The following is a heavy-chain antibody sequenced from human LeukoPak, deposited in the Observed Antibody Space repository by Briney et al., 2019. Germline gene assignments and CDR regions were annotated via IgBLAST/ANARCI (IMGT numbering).Heavy chain of an antibody. J-gene: IGHJ4*02. V-gene: IGHV3-43*02. D-gene: IGHD5-12*01. CDR1: GFTFDAYT. CDR2: ISGDGTIT. CDR3: ARGTYSGYDLS. Sequence: GGSLRLSCAASGFTFDAYTMHWVRQDPGKGLEWVSLISGDGTITNYADSVKGRFTISRDNSKNSLFLQMNGLRTEDTAFYYCARGTYSGYDLSWGQGTLDTVSS.